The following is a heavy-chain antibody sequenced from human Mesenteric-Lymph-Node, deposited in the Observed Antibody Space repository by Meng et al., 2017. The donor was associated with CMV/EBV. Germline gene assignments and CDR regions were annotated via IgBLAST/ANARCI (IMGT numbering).Heavy chain of an antibody. CDR3: AKDYNGANVDY. CDR2: ISGSGGST. Sequence: SCAASGFTFSRYAVSWVRQAPGKGVEWVSGISGSGGSTYYAESVKGRFTISRDNSKDTLYLQMNSLRAEDTAVYYCAKDYNGANVDYWGQGTLVTVSS. V-gene: IGHV3-23*01. J-gene: IGHJ4*02. CDR1: GFTFSRYA. D-gene: IGHD3-10*01.